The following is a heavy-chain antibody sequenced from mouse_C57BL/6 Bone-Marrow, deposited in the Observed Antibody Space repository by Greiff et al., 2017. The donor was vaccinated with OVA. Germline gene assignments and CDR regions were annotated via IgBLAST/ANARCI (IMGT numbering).Heavy chain of an antibody. CDR1: GFNIKDDY. V-gene: IGHV14-4*01. CDR2: IDPENGDT. D-gene: IGHD2-3*01. J-gene: IGHJ2*01. Sequence: VQLKQSGAELVRPGASVKLSCTASGFNIKDDYMHWVKQRHEQGLEWIGWIDPENGDTEYASKFQGKATIPADTSSNTAYLQLSSLTSEDTAVYYCTTQGWLPLDYWGQGTTLTVSS. CDR3: TTQGWLPLDY.